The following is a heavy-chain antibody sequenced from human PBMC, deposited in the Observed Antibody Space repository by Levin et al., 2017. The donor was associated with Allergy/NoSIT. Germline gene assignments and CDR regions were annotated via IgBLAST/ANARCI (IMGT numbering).Heavy chain of an antibody. D-gene: IGHD6-13*01. CDR1: GFTFSSYA. CDR3: ARDSGPYSSPDFDY. V-gene: IGHV3-30-3*01. CDR2: ISYDGSNK. J-gene: IGHJ4*02. Sequence: GGSLRLSCAASGFTFSSYAMHWVRQAPGKGLEWVAVISYDGSNKYYVDSVKGRFTISRDNSKNTLYLQMNSLRAEDTAVYYCARDSGPYSSPDFDYWGQGTLVTVSS.